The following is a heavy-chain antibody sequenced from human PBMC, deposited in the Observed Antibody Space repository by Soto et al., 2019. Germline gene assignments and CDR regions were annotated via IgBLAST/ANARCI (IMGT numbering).Heavy chain of an antibody. D-gene: IGHD6-19*01. J-gene: IGHJ4*02. V-gene: IGHV4-31*03. CDR3: ARGGGAGTNFDY. CDR2: IYYSGST. Sequence: QVQLQESGPGLVKPSQTLSLTCTVSGGSISSGGYYWSWIRQHPGKGLEWIGYIYYSGSTYYNPSLTRGGTISEEIAKNQFSLKVGSVTAADTAVYYCARGGGAGTNFDYWGQGTLVTVSS. CDR1: GGSISSGGYY.